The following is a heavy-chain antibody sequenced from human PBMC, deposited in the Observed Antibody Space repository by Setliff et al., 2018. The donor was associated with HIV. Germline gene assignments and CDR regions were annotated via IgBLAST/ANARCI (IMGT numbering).Heavy chain of an antibody. CDR3: ARVPPPYHLWSGHDS. J-gene: IGHJ5*01. Sequence: GGSLRLSCEASGFTFSAFWMQWVRQVPGKGLVWVSRINSDGSNAAYADFVKGRFTISRDNAKNTVSLQMNSLRVEDTAVYYCARVPPPYHLWSGHDSWGQGILVTVSS. CDR1: GFTFSAFW. CDR2: INSDGSNA. V-gene: IGHV3-74*03. D-gene: IGHD3-3*01.